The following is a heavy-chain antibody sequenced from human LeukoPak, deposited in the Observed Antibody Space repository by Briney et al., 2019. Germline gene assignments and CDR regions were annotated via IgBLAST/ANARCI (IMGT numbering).Heavy chain of an antibody. CDR2: IYYSGST. CDR3: VRGYGDYANYYYYYGMDV. D-gene: IGHD4-17*01. Sequence: SETLSLTCTVSGGSISSYYWSWIRQPPGKGLEWIGYIYYSGSTNYNPSLKSRVTISVDTSKNQFSLKLSSVTAADTAMYYCVRGYGDYANYYYYYGMDVWAKGPRSPSP. CDR1: GGSISSYY. V-gene: IGHV4-59*01. J-gene: IGHJ6*02.